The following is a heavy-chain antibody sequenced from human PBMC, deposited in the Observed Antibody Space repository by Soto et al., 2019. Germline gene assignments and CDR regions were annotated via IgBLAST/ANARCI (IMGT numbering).Heavy chain of an antibody. CDR2: ISGSGGST. J-gene: IGHJ6*02. CDR1: GFTFSSYA. D-gene: IGHD3-22*01. Sequence: EVQLLESGGGLVQPGGSLRLSCAASGFTFSSYAMSWVRQAPGKGLEWVSAISGSGGSTYYADSVKGRFTISRDNSKNTLYLQMNSLRAEDTAVYYCVKGPRTYYYDSSGRDYYYGMDVWGQGTTVTVSS. V-gene: IGHV3-23*01. CDR3: VKGPRTYYYDSSGRDYYYGMDV.